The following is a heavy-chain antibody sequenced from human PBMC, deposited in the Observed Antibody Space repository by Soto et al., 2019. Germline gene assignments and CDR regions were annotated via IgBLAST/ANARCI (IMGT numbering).Heavy chain of an antibody. D-gene: IGHD7-27*01. J-gene: IGHJ3*02. V-gene: IGHV4-59*01. CDR2: IYYCGST. Sequence: QVQLQESGPGLVKPSETLSLTCTVSGGSISRYVWSWIRQPPGKGLEWIGYIYYCGSTNDNPALNSRLTISVDTSNNQFSLKLSSVTAADTAVYYCARVWGRAFDIWGQGTIVTVSS. CDR1: GGSISRYV. CDR3: ARVWGRAFDI.